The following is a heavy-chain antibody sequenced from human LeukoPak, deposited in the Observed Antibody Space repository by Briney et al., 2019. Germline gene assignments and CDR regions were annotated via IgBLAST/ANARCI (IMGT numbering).Heavy chain of an antibody. CDR2: ISYDGSNK. CDR3: ARDRSSSWRGIYYYGMDV. J-gene: IGHJ6*02. CDR1: GFTFSSYA. D-gene: IGHD6-13*01. V-gene: IGHV3-30-3*01. Sequence: PGRSLRLSCAAPGFTFSSYAMHWVRQAPGKGLEWVAVISYDGSNKYYADSVKGRFTISRDNSKNTLYLQMNSLRAEDTAVYYCARDRSSSWRGIYYYGMDVWGQGTTVTVSS.